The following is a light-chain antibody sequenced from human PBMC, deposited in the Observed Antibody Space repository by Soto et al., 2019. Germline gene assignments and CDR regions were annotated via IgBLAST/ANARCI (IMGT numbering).Light chain of an antibody. J-gene: IGKJ1*01. V-gene: IGKV1-27*01. CDR3: QKDNSAPWT. CDR1: QGISNY. Sequence: DIQMTQSPSSLSASVGDRVTITCRASQGISNYSACYQQKPGKVPTLLIYAASTLESGVPSRFSGSGSGTDFTLTISSLEPEDVATYYCQKDNSAPWTFGQGTKVEIK. CDR2: AAS.